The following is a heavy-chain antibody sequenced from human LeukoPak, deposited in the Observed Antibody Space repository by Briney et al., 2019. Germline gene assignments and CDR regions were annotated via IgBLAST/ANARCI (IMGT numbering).Heavy chain of an antibody. CDR1: GIAVSLNY. Sequence: GGSLRLSCAASGIAVSLNYMTWVRQAPGRGLEWLSVIYSGGAKYYAASVRGRFTISRDNSKNMLYLEMNSLTSEDTAVYYCARDPGIAARGGLYMDVWGKGTTVTVSS. CDR3: ARDPGIAARGGLYMDV. CDR2: IYSGGAK. D-gene: IGHD6-13*01. V-gene: IGHV3-66*02. J-gene: IGHJ6*03.